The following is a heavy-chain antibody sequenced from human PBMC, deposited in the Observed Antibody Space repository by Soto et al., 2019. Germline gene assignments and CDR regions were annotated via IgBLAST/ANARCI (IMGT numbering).Heavy chain of an antibody. J-gene: IGHJ4*02. CDR2: INTDGSDT. CDR3: TRDRPWPQHYFDY. V-gene: IGHV3-74*01. CDR1: GFTFSSDW. Sequence: EVQLVESGGGLAQPGGSLRLSCAASGFTFSSDWMHWVRQAPGKGLVWVSRINTDGSDTSYADSVKGRFTISRDNAKNTLYLQMNSLRAEDTAVYYCTRDRPWPQHYFDYGGQGNMVTVSS. D-gene: IGHD6-6*01.